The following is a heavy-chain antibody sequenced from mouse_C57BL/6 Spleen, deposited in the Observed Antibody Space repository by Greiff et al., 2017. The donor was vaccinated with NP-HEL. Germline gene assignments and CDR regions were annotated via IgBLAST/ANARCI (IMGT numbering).Heavy chain of an antibody. V-gene: IGHV1-52*01. CDR3: ARRGNYNGSSAYYAMDY. CDR1: GYTFTSYW. J-gene: IGHJ4*01. CDR2: IDPSDSET. D-gene: IGHD1-1*01. Sequence: VQLQQPGAELVRPGSSVKLSCKASGYTFTSYWMHWVKQRPIQGLEWIGKIDPSDSETHYNQKFKDKATLTVDKSSSTAYMQLSSLTSEDSAVYDCARRGNYNGSSAYYAMDYWGQGTSVTVSS.